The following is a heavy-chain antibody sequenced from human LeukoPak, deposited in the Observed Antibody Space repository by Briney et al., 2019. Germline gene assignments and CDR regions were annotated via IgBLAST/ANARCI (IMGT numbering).Heavy chain of an antibody. J-gene: IGHJ4*02. CDR3: ARGGYSYDHYFDY. CDR1: GGSIISGHYY. Sequence: PSQTLSLTCTVSGGSIISGHYYWTWIRQHPGKGLEWIGYIYYSGSTSHNPSLKSRVIISVDTSKNQFSLKLSSATAADTAVYYCARGGYSYDHYFDYWGQGTLVTVSS. D-gene: IGHD5-18*01. CDR2: IYYSGST. V-gene: IGHV4-31*03.